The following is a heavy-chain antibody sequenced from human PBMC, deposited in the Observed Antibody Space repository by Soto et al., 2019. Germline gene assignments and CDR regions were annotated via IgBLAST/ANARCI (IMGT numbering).Heavy chain of an antibody. J-gene: IGHJ5*02. CDR3: ARVIEMATNYNWFDP. CDR1: GGTFSSYA. Sequence: QVQLVQSGAEVKKPGSSVKVSCKASGGTFSSYAIGWVRQAPGQGLEWMGGIIPIFGTANYAQKFQGRVTITADESTSTAYMELSSLRSEDTAVYYCARVIEMATNYNWFDPWGQGTLVTVSS. V-gene: IGHV1-69*01. CDR2: IIPIFGTA. D-gene: IGHD5-12*01.